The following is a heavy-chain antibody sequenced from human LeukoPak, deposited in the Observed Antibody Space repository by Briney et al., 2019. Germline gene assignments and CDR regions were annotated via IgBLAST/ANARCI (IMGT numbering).Heavy chain of an antibody. V-gene: IGHV3-74*01. CDR2: IKSDGST. CDR1: GFTFSTYW. D-gene: IGHD3-22*01. Sequence: GGSLGLSCAASGFTFSTYWMHWVRQAPGKGLVWVSRIKSDGSTNYADSVKGRFTISRDNAKNTVSLQMNSLRAEDTGVYYCARAPSEIGGYYPEYFRHWGQGTLVTVSS. J-gene: IGHJ1*01. CDR3: ARAPSEIGGYYPEYFRH.